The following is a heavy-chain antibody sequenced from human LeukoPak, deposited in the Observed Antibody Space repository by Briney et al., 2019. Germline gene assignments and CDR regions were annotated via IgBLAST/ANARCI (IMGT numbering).Heavy chain of an antibody. CDR1: GGSLSGHY. CDR3: VTPSFPPNGDYGTTYYYYGMDV. J-gene: IGHJ6*02. V-gene: IGHV4-34*01. CDR2: INHSGSP. Sequence: PSETLSLTCAVHGGSLSGHYCIWICQPPGKGLEWIGEINHSGSPNYSPSFKNRVTISVDTSKNQFSLKLSSVTAADTAVYYCVTPSFPPNGDYGTTYYYYGMDVWGQGTTVTVSS. D-gene: IGHD4-17*01.